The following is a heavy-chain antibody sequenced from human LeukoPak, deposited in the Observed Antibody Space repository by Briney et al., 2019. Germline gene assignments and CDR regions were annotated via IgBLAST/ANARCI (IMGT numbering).Heavy chain of an antibody. Sequence: GGSLRLSCAASGLSISRYSMNWVRQAPGKGLEWVSSISSASSYIYYTDSVKGRFTISRDNAKNTVFLQMNSLRVDDTAIYYCAKPSGSGFDFWGRGTLVTVSS. CDR1: GLSISRYS. CDR3: AKPSGSGFDF. D-gene: IGHD1-26*01. V-gene: IGHV3-21*01. CDR2: ISSASSYI. J-gene: IGHJ4*02.